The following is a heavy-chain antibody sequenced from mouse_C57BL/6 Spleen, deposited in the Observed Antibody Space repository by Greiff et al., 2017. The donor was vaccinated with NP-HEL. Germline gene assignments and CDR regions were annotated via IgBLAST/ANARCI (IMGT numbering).Heavy chain of an antibody. J-gene: IGHJ4*01. CDR1: GFSFTSYG. CDR2: IWGDGST. Sequence: VHLVESGPGLVAPSQCLSITCTVSGFSFTSYGVSWVRQPPGKGLEWLGVIWGDGSTNYHSAPISSLSISKDNSKSQVFLNLSSVRADDTAAYYCAKRGGPLDYWGQGTSVTVSS. CDR3: AKRGGPLDY. V-gene: IGHV2-3*01.